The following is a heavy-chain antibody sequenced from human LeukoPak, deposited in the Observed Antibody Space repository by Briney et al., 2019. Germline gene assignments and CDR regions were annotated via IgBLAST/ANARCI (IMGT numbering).Heavy chain of an antibody. CDR3: ARGGPITMVRGVIITRDGMDV. V-gene: IGHV1-69*04. CDR2: IIPIFGIA. J-gene: IGHJ6*02. Sequence: ASVKVSCKASGGTFSSYAISWVRQAPGQGLEWMGRIIPIFGIANHAQKFQGRVTITADKSTSTAYMELSSLRSEDTAVYYCARGGPITMVRGVIITRDGMDVWGQGTTVTVSS. CDR1: GGTFSSYA. D-gene: IGHD3-10*01.